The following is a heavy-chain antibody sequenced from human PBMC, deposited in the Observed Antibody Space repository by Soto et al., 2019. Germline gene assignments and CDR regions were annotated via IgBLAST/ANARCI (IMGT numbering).Heavy chain of an antibody. CDR2: ISGSGGST. CDR3: AKSDDSGLQYSQH. CDR1: GFTFRSYA. J-gene: IGHJ1*01. Sequence: PGGSLRLSCAASGFTFRSYAMSWVRQAQGKGLEWVSAISGSGGSTYYADSVKGRFTISRDNSKNTLYLQMNSLRAEDTAVYYCAKSDDSGLQYSQHWGQGTLVTVSS. V-gene: IGHV3-23*01. D-gene: IGHD3-16*01.